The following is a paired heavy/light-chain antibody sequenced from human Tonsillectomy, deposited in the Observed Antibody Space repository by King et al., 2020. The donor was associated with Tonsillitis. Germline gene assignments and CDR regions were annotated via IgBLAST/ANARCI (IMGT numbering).Heavy chain of an antibody. J-gene: IGHJ3*02. CDR3: TKDYHSSGFDDSFDI. V-gene: IGHV3-30*18. Sequence: QVQLVESGGGVVQPGGSLRLSCAASGFIFSNYGMHWVRQAPGKGLEWVALIPYDGSKKYYADSVKGRFVISRDNSKNTFYLQMNSLRPEDTAVYYCTKDYHSSGFDDSFDIWGQGTMVTVSS. CDR1: GFIFSNYG. D-gene: IGHD6-19*01. CDR2: IPYDGSKK.
Light chain of an antibody. CDR3: QQRGNLYT. V-gene: IGKV3-11*01. CDR1: QSISSY. CDR2: DAS. Sequence: EIVLTQSPATLSLSPGQRVTLSCRASQSISSYLAWYQQKPGQAPRLLIYDASNRATGIPARFRGSGSGTDFTLTISSLEPEDFAVYYCQQRGNLYTFGQGTKLEIK. J-gene: IGKJ2*01.